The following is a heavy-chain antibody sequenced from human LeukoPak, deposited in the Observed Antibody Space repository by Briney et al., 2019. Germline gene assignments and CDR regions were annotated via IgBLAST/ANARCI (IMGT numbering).Heavy chain of an antibody. CDR2: INPNSGGT. J-gene: IGHJ3*02. CDR3: ACCSGGSCYSWAFDI. D-gene: IGHD2-15*01. Sequence: ASVKVSCKASGYTFTGYYMHWVRQAPGQGLECMGWINPNSGGTNYAQKFQGRVTMTRDTSISTAYMELSRLRSDDTAVYYCACCSGGSCYSWAFDIWGQGTTVTVSS. CDR1: GYTFTGYY. V-gene: IGHV1-2*02.